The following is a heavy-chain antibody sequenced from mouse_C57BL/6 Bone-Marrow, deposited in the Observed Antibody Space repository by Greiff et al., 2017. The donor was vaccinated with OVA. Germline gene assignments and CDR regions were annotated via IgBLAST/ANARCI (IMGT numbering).Heavy chain of an antibody. J-gene: IGHJ1*03. CDR2: SRNKANDYTT. Sequence: EVKLVESGGGLVQSGRSLRLSCATSGFTFSDFYMEWVRQAPGKGLEWIAASRNKANDYTTEYSASVKGRFIVSRDTSQSILYLQMNALRAEDTAIYYCARGGNYYGSSYRYFDVWGTGTTVTVSS. CDR1: GFTFSDFY. CDR3: ARGGNYYGSSYRYFDV. D-gene: IGHD1-1*01. V-gene: IGHV7-1*01.